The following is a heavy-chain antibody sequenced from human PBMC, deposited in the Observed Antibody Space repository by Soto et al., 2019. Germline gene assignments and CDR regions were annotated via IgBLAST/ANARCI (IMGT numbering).Heavy chain of an antibody. J-gene: IGHJ6*03. CDR1: GGTFSSYT. CDR3: ASGPYSSSDYYYYYIDV. V-gene: IGHV1-69*02. Sequence: QVQLVQSGAEVKKPGSSVKVSCKASGGTFSSYTISWVRQAPGQGREWMGRIIPILGIANYAQKFQGRVTITADKSTSTAYMELSRLRSEDTAVYYCASGPYSSSDYYYYYIDVWGKGTTVTVSS. CDR2: IIPILGIA. D-gene: IGHD6-6*01.